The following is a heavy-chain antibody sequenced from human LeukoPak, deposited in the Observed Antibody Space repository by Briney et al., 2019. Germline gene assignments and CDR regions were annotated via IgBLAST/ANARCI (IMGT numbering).Heavy chain of an antibody. CDR2: ISSSSSTI. CDR1: GFTFSSYS. J-gene: IGHJ4*02. CDR3: ARDLLGDFWSGYYAGLDY. Sequence: GGSLRLSCAASGFTFSSYSMNWVRQAPGKGLEWVSYISSSSSTIYYADSVKGRFTISRDNAKNSLYLQMNSLRDEDTAVYYCARDLLGDFWSGYYAGLDYWGQGTLVTVSS. D-gene: IGHD3-3*01. V-gene: IGHV3-48*02.